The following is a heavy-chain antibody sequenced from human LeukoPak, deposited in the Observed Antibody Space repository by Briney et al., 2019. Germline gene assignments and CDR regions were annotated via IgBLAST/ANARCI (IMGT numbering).Heavy chain of an antibody. CDR2: TYYRSKWNN. J-gene: IGHJ3*02. CDR3: ARGGQGDGYSADEAFDI. V-gene: IGHV6-1*01. D-gene: IGHD5-18*01. Sequence: SQTLSLTCAISGDSVSSNSSWNWLRQSPSRGLEWLGRTYYRSKWNNDYVVSVKSRININPDTSKNQFSLQLNSVTPEDTAVYYCARGGQGDGYSADEAFDIWGQGTMVTVS. CDR1: GDSVSSNSS.